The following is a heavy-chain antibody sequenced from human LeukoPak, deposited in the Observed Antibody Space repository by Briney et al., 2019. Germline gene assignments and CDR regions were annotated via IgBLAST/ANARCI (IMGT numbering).Heavy chain of an antibody. CDR1: GDSFSTYA. CDR3: ARGVTSYGTRLTY. D-gene: IGHD3-16*01. J-gene: IGHJ4*02. Sequence: GASVKVSCKASGDSFSTYAISWVRQAPGQGLEWIGGIFPMFETANYAQRFQGRLTITADIATSTAYMDLSSLRSEDTAVYYCARGVTSYGTRLTYWGQGTLVTVSS. CDR2: IFPMFETA. V-gene: IGHV1-69*06.